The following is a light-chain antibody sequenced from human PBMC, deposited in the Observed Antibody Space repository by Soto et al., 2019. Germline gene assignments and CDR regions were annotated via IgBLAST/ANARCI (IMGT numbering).Light chain of an antibody. CDR3: SSYTSSSTPHV. J-gene: IGLJ1*01. CDR1: SSDVGGYNY. CDR2: DVS. V-gene: IGLV2-14*01. Sequence: QSALTQPASVSWSPGQSITISFTGTSSDVGGYNYVSWYQQHPGKAPKLMIYDVSNRPSGVSNRFSGSKSGNTASLTISGLRAEDEADYYCSSYTSSSTPHVFGTGTKLTVL.